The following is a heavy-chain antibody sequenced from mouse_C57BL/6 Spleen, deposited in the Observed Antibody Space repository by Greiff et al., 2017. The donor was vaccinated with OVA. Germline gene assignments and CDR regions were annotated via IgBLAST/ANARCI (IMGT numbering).Heavy chain of an antibody. CDR1: GYTFTSYW. CDR2: IDPSDSYT. Sequence: VQLQQPGAELVKPGASVKLSCKASGYTFTSYWMQWVKQRPGQGLEWIGEIDPSDSYTNYNQKFKGKATLTVDTSSSTAYMQLNSLTSEDSAVYYCARLTTVVAMDCWGQGTSVTVSS. V-gene: IGHV1-50*01. D-gene: IGHD1-1*01. CDR3: ARLTTVVAMDC. J-gene: IGHJ4*01.